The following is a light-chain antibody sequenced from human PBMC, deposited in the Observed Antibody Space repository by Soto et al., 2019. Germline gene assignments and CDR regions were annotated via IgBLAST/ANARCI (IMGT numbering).Light chain of an antibody. Sequence: QSVLTQPPSVSGAPGQRVTISCTGSSSNIGAGYDVHWYQQLPGTAPKLLIYGNSNRPSGVPDRFSGSKSGTSASLAITGLQAVDEADYYCQSYDSSLSGWVVFGGGTKVTVL. V-gene: IGLV1-40*01. CDR3: QSYDSSLSGWVV. J-gene: IGLJ2*01. CDR2: GNS. CDR1: SSNIGAGYD.